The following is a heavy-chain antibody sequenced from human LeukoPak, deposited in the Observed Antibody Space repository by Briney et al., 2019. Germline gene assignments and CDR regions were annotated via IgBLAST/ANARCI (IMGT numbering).Heavy chain of an antibody. J-gene: IGHJ4*02. CDR3: ARILAVAGFSFDY. CDR1: GFTFSDYY. CDR2: ISRSGTTI. Sequence: SGGSLRLSCAASGFTFSDYYMSWIRQAPGKGLEWVSFISRSGTTIYYADSVQGRFTISRDNAKTSLFLQMNSLGADDTAVYYCARILAVAGFSFDYWGQGTLVTVSS. V-gene: IGHV3-11*04. D-gene: IGHD6-19*01.